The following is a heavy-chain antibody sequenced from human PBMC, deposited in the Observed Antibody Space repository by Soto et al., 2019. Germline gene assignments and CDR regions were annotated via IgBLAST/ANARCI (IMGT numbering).Heavy chain of an antibody. J-gene: IGHJ1*01. CDR2: ISGSGGST. CDR1: GFTFSSYA. Sequence: GGSLRLSCAASGFTFSSYAMSWVRQAPGKGLEWVSAISGSGGSTYYADSVKGRFTISRDNSKNTLYLQMNSLRAEDTAVYYCAKAEDYGDTFGYFQHWGQGTLVTVSS. CDR3: AKAEDYGDTFGYFQH. D-gene: IGHD4-17*01. V-gene: IGHV3-23*01.